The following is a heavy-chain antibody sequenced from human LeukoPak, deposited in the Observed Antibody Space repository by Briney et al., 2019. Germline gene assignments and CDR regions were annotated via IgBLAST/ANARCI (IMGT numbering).Heavy chain of an antibody. CDR1: GYTFTSYD. CDR2: MNPNSGNT. D-gene: IGHD3-9*01. Sequence: GASVKVSCKASGYTFTSYDINWVRQATGQGLEWMGWMNPNSGNTGYAQKFQGRVTMTRNTSISTAYMELSSLRSEDTAVYYCARGDPILRYFDWLLTYYGMDVWGQGTTVTVSS. J-gene: IGHJ6*02. CDR3: ARGDPILRYFDWLLTYYGMDV. V-gene: IGHV1-8*01.